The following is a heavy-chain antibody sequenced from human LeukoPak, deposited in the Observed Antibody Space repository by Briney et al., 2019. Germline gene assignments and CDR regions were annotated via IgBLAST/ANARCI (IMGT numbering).Heavy chain of an antibody. Sequence: GASVKVSCKASGGTFNSYAISWVRQAPGQGLEWMGEIIPIFGTTNYARKFRGRVTLTADKSTRTAYMELSSLRSEDTAVYYCARDNDSRDPPHFWGQGTLVTVSS. V-gene: IGHV1-69*06. CDR2: IIPIFGTT. J-gene: IGHJ4*02. CDR3: ARDNDSRDPPHF. D-gene: IGHD3-16*01. CDR1: GGTFNSYA.